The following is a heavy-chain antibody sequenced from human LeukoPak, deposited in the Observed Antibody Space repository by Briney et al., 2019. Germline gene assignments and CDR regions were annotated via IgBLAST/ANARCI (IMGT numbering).Heavy chain of an antibody. CDR2: VKEDGSET. D-gene: IGHD5-24*01. J-gene: IGHJ4*02. V-gene: IGHV3-7*05. Sequence: GGSLRLSCEASGFTFSSYSMTWVRQAPGKGLEWVANVKEDGSETYYVDSVKGRFSISRDNAKNSLYLQMNSLRAEDTAVYYCARGEEMAQLFDYWGQGTLVTVSS. CDR3: ARGEEMAQLFDY. CDR1: GFTFSSYS.